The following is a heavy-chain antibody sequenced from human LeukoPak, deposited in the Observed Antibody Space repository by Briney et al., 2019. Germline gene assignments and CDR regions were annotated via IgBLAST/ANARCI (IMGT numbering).Heavy chain of an antibody. CDR1: GGSFSGYY. CDR2: INHSGSI. V-gene: IGHV4-34*01. D-gene: IGHD2-2*01. Sequence: SETLSLTCAVYGGSFSGYYWSWIRQPPGKGLEWIGEINHSGSINYNPSLKSRVTISVDTSKNQFSLKLSSVTAADTAVYYCARAAPRVVVPAATDYYYGMDVWGKGTTVTVSS. J-gene: IGHJ6*04. CDR3: ARAAPRVVVPAATDYYYGMDV.